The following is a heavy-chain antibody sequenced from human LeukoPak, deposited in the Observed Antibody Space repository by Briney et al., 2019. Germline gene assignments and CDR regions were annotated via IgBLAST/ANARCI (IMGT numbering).Heavy chain of an antibody. CDR1: GFTFSSYA. D-gene: IGHD3-10*01. CDR3: AKGTLMVRGVDYYFDY. CDR2: ISGSGGST. Sequence: GGSLRLSCAASGFTFSSYAMSWVRQAPGKGLEWVSAISGSGGSTYYADSVKGRFTISRDNSKNTLYLQMNSLRAEDTAVYYCAKGTLMVRGVDYYFDYWGQGTLVTVPS. J-gene: IGHJ4*02. V-gene: IGHV3-23*01.